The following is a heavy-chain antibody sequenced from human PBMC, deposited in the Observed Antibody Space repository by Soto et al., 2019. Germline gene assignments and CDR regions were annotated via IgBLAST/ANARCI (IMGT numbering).Heavy chain of an antibody. CDR2: IYYSGST. Sequence: PSETLFLTCTVSGGSISSYYWSWIRQPPGKGLEWIGYIYYSGSTNYNPSLKSRVTISVDTSKNQFSLKLSSVTAADTAVYYCARGGYGDVLVYWGQGTLVTVSS. V-gene: IGHV4-59*01. J-gene: IGHJ4*02. CDR3: ARGGYGDVLVY. D-gene: IGHD4-17*01. CDR1: GGSISSYY.